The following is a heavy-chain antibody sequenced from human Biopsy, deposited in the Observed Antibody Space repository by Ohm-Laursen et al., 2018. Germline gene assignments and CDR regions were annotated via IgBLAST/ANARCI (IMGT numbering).Heavy chain of an antibody. CDR1: RGSISSYY. D-gene: IGHD1-26*01. J-gene: IGHJ2*01. V-gene: IGHV4-59*08. Sequence: GTLSLTCTVSRGSISSYYWNWIRQPPGKGLEWIGYIYYTGRTNYNPSLKSRVTISVNTSMNHLSLRLTSVTAADTAVYYCARHAPSYSGSYWRYFDLWGRGTLVTVSS. CDR3: ARHAPSYSGSYWRYFDL. CDR2: IYYTGRT.